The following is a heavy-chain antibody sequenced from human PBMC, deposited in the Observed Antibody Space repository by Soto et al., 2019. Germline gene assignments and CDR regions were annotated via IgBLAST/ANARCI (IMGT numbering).Heavy chain of an antibody. CDR1: GFTVSSNY. J-gene: IGHJ2*01. Sequence: EVQLVESGGGLVQPGGSLRLSCAASGFTVSSNYMSWVRQAPGKGLEWVSVIYSGGSTYYADSVKGRFTISRHNSKNTLYLQMNSLRAEDTAVYYCAREGYCSGGSCLPPPYWYFDLWGRGTLVTVSS. V-gene: IGHV3-53*04. CDR2: IYSGGST. CDR3: AREGYCSGGSCLPPPYWYFDL. D-gene: IGHD2-15*01.